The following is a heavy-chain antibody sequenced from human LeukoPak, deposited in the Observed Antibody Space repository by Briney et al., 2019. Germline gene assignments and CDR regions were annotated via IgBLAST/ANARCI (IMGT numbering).Heavy chain of an antibody. J-gene: IGHJ6*02. CDR2: INHSGST. CDR1: GGSISSGGYY. Sequence: SQTLSLTCTVSGGSISSGGYYWSWIRQPPGKGLEWIGEINHSGSTNYNPSLKSRVTISVDTSKNQFSLKLSSVTAADTAVYYCATSQYGPLPSGMDVWGQGTTVTVSS. D-gene: IGHD3-10*01. CDR3: ATSQYGPLPSGMDV. V-gene: IGHV4-31*03.